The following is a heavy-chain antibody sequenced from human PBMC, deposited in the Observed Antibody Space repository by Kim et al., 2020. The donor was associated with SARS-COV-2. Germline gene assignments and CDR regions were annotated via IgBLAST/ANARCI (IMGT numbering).Heavy chain of an antibody. V-gene: IGHV3-48*04. D-gene: IGHD3-3*01. J-gene: IGHJ6*02. CDR1: GFTFSSYS. Sequence: GGSLRLSCAASGFTFSSYSMNWVRQAPGKGLEWVSYISSSSTIYYADSVKGRFTISRDNAKNSLYLQMNSLRAEDTAVYYCARDYDFWSGYYLPEPINYYYYYGMDVWGQGTTVTVSS. CDR2: ISSSSTI. CDR3: ARDYDFWSGYYLPEPINYYYYYGMDV.